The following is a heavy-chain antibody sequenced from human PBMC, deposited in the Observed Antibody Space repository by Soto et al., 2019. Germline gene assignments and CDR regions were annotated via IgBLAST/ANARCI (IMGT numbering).Heavy chain of an antibody. CDR1: GYTFTSYY. D-gene: IGHD3-22*01. V-gene: IGHV1-46*01. Sequence: ASVKVSCKASGYTFTSYYMHWVRQAPGQGLEWMGIINPSGGSTSYAQKFQGRVTMTRDTSTSTVYMELSSLRSEDTAVYYCARDYYDSSGYYSERYYYYGMDVWGQGTTVTVSS. CDR3: ARDYYDSSGYYSERYYYYGMDV. CDR2: INPSGGST. J-gene: IGHJ6*02.